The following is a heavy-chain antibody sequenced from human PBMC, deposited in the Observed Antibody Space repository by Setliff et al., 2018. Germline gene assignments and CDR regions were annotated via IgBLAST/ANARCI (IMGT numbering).Heavy chain of an antibody. Sequence: ASVKVSCKASGYTFTTYTMNWVRQAPGQGLEWMGWINANSGGTHCAQKFQGRVTMTRDTSISTVYMELSRLRSDDTAVYFCARDGDILTAYYIYYYYMDVWGKGTTVTVSS. V-gene: IGHV1-2*02. J-gene: IGHJ6*03. CDR3: ARDGDILTAYYIYYYYMDV. CDR1: GYTFTTYT. D-gene: IGHD3-9*01. CDR2: INANSGGT.